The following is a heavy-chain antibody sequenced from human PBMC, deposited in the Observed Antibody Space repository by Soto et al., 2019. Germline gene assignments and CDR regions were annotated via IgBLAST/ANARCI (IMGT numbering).Heavy chain of an antibody. D-gene: IGHD2-15*01. CDR2: IYYSGST. CDR3: ARVFLVAGAGGPKQIDY. Sequence: QVQLQESGPGLVKPSQTLSLTCTVSGGSISSGGYYWSWIRQHPGKGLEWIGYIYYSGSTYYNPSLKSRVTMSVDTSKNQFSLKLSSVTAADTAVYYCARVFLVAGAGGPKQIDYWGQGTLVTVSS. V-gene: IGHV4-31*03. J-gene: IGHJ4*02. CDR1: GGSISSGGYY.